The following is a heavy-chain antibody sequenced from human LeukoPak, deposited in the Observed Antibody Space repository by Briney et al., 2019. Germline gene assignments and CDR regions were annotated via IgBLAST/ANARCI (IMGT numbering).Heavy chain of an antibody. CDR3: ARGLIRSYDFWSGYSQSDAFDI. CDR2: IWYDGSNK. V-gene: IGHV3-33*01. Sequence: GGSLRLSCAASGFTFSSYGMHWVRQAPGKGLEWVAVIWYDGSNKYYADSVKGRFTISRDNSKNTLYLQMNSLRAEDTAVYYCARGLIRSYDFWSGYSQSDAFDIWGQGTVVTVSS. CDR1: GFTFSSYG. D-gene: IGHD3-3*01. J-gene: IGHJ3*02.